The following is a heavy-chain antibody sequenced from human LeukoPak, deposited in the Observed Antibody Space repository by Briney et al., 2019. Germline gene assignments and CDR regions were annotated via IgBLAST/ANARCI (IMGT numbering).Heavy chain of an antibody. V-gene: IGHV4-4*07. CDR2: IYTSGST. Sequence: SETLSLTCTVSGGSINSYYWSWIRQPAGKGLEWIGRIYTSGSTNYNPSLKSRVTMSVDTSKNQFSLKLSSVTAADTAVYYCAHYYDSRGVGAFDIWGQGTMVTVSS. CDR1: GGSINSYY. D-gene: IGHD3-22*01. CDR3: AHYYDSRGVGAFDI. J-gene: IGHJ3*02.